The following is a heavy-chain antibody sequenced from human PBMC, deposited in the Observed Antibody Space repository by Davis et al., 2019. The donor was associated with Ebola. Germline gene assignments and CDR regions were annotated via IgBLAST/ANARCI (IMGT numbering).Heavy chain of an antibody. CDR3: ARGGSDYTNYFWFDP. D-gene: IGHD4-11*01. V-gene: IGHV4-4*06. J-gene: IGHJ5*02. Sequence: SRVTMSIDTSKNQFSLKLSSVTAADTAVYYCARGGSDYTNYFWFDPWGQGTLVTVSS.